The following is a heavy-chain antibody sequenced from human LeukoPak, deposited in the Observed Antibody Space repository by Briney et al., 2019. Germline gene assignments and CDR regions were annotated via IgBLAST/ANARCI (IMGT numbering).Heavy chain of an antibody. Sequence: ASVKVSCKASGYTFTGYYMHWVRQAPGQGLEWMGWINPNSGGTNYAQKFQGRVTMTRDTSISTAYMELSRLRSDDTAVYYCAREYAATYYYGSGRGYYFGYWGQGTLVTVSS. D-gene: IGHD3-10*01. J-gene: IGHJ4*02. CDR2: INPNSGGT. V-gene: IGHV1-2*02. CDR1: GYTFTGYY. CDR3: AREYAATYYYGSGRGYYFGY.